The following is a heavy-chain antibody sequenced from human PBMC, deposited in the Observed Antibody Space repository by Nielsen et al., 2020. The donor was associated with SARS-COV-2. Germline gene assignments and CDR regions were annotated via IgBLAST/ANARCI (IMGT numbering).Heavy chain of an antibody. J-gene: IGHJ1*01. Sequence: GGSLTLSCAASTFTFNDFIMAWVRQAPGKGLEWVGRIKSKVDGGTSDYAGPVKCRFTISRDDSKNTLYLQMYSLKTEDTAVYYCTTGGITMVRGVMQYWGQGTLVTVSP. CDR1: TFTFNDFI. CDR2: IKSKVDGGTS. V-gene: IGHV3-15*01. CDR3: TTGGITMVRGVMQY. D-gene: IGHD3-10*01.